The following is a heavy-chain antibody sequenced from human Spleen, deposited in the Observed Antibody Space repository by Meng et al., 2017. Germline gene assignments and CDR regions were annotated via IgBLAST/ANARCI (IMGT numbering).Heavy chain of an antibody. V-gene: IGHV1-46*01. CDR3: AREKSPGHFDY. Sequence: QVQLVQSGAEVMKPGASVKVSCRTSGYTFTSFFLHWVRQAPGQGLEWLGTINPNNGGTAYAQRFQGRVTLTRDTSTSTVYMELSSLGSEDTAVYYCAREKSPGHFDYLGQGILVTVSS. CDR1: GYTFTSFF. J-gene: IGHJ4*02. CDR2: INPNNGGT.